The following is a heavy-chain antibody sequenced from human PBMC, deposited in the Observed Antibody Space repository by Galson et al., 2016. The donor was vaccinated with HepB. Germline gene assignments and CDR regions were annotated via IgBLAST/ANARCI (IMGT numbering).Heavy chain of an antibody. CDR3: ARDRHGYTYYGTLGIGYFDL. CDR1: GFSHSDYS. D-gene: IGHD5-12*01. V-gene: IGHV3-48*01. Sequence: SLRLSCAGSGFSHSDYSINWVRQAPGKGLEWISYLSSTSTLIYYADSVKGRFTVSRDNAKNSLYLQMNSLRAEDTALYYCARDRHGYTYYGTLGIGYFDLWGRGTLVTVSS. CDR2: LSSTSTLI. J-gene: IGHJ2*01.